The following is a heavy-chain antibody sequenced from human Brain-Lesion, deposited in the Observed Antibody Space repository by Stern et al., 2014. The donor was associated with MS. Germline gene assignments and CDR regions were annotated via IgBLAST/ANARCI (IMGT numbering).Heavy chain of an antibody. J-gene: IGHJ3*02. Sequence: EVQLVQSGAEVKKPGESLKISCKGSGYRFDNYWIGWGRQKPGQGLEGMGIIYTADSDTRYSPSLQGQVTISADKSISTVYLQWSSLKASDTAMYYCARTYSSGWYGGHAFDIWGQGTMVTVSS. CDR2: IYTADSDT. V-gene: IGHV5-51*01. D-gene: IGHD6-19*01. CDR1: GYRFDNYW. CDR3: ARTYSSGWYGGHAFDI.